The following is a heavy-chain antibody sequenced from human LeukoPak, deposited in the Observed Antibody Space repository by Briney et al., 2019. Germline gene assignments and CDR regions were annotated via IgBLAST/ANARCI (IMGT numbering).Heavy chain of an antibody. CDR1: GFTFDDYG. J-gene: IGHJ4*02. D-gene: IGHD2-2*02. V-gene: IGHV3-20*04. CDR3: ARGVYCSSTSCYTYVDY. Sequence: GGSLRLSCAASGFTFDDYGMSWVRHAPGKGLEWVSGINWNGGSTGYADSVKGRFTISRDNAKNSLYLQMNSLRAEDTALYYCARGVYCSSTSCYTYVDYWGQGTLVTVSS. CDR2: INWNGGST.